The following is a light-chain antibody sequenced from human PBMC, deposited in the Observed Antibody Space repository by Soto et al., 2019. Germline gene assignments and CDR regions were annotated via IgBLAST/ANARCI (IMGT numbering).Light chain of an antibody. J-gene: IGKJ1*01. Sequence: IQMTQSPSSLSASVGDRVTITCRASQDIGNDLGWYQQKPGKAPRLLISTASTLESGVPARFSGSGSGTHFILTISSLQPEDFATYFCLQDYNYPRTFGQGTQVEI. CDR3: LQDYNYPRT. CDR1: QDIGND. CDR2: TAS. V-gene: IGKV1-6*01.